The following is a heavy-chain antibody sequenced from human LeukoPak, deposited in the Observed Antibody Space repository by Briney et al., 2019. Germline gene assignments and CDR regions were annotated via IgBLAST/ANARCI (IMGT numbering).Heavy chain of an antibody. Sequence: GGSLRLSCAASGSTFSSYWMSWVRQAPGKGLEWVANIKQDGSEKSYVDSVKGRFTISRDNAKNSLYLQMDSLRAEDTAVYYCASGLHSSSWHGAVYYFDYWGQGTLVTVSS. V-gene: IGHV3-7*03. J-gene: IGHJ4*02. CDR2: IKQDGSEK. D-gene: IGHD6-13*01. CDR3: ASGLHSSSWHGAVYYFDY. CDR1: GSTFSSYW.